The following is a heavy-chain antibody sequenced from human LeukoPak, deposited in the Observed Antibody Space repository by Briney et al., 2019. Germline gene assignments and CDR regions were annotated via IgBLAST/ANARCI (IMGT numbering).Heavy chain of an antibody. D-gene: IGHD5-12*01. V-gene: IGHV3-23*01. J-gene: IGHJ4*02. CDR1: GFPFSSHG. Sequence: GGSLRLSCAGSGFPFSSHGMNWVRLAPGKGLEWVSGIRLGGGPTYYADSVKGRFTISRDDSKNTLYLQMKNLRAEDTAVYYCAKDGAWLRFDDWGQGILVTVSS. CDR2: IRLGGGPT. CDR3: AKDGAWLRFDD.